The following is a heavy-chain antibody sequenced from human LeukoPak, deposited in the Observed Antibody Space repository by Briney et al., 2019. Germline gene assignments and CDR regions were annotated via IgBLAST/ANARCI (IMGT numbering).Heavy chain of an antibody. CDR2: IIPIFGTA. CDR1: GGTFSSYA. J-gene: IGHJ5*02. Sequence: GSSVKVSCKASGGTFSSYAISWVRQAPGQGLEWMGRIIPIFGTANYAQKFQGRVTITTDESTSTAYMELSSLRSEDTAVYYCARDSSSWLPSNWFDPWGQGTLVTVSS. D-gene: IGHD6-13*01. V-gene: IGHV1-69*05. CDR3: ARDSSSWLPSNWFDP.